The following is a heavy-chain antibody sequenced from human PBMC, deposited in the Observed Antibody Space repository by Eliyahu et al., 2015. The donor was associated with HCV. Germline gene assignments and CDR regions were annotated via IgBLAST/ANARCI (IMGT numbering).Heavy chain of an antibody. V-gene: IGHV3-23*01. CDR2: ISGSGGST. J-gene: IGHJ6*02. D-gene: IGHD6-19*01. CDR3: AKDPQYSSGWFHYYYYGMDV. Sequence: EVQLLESGGGLVQPGGSLRLSCAASGFTFSSYAMSWVRQAPGKGLEWVSAISGSGGSTYYADSVKGRFTISRDNSKNTLYLQMNSLRAEDTAVYYCAKDPQYSSGWFHYYYYGMDVWGQGTTVTVSS. CDR1: GFTFSSYA.